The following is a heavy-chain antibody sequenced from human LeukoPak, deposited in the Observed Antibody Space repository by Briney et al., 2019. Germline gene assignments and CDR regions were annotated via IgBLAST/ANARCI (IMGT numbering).Heavy chain of an antibody. CDR2: IYTSGST. V-gene: IGHV4-61*02. Sequence: SETLSLTCTVSGGSISSGSYYWSWIRQPAGKGLEWIGRIYTSGSTNYNPSLKSRVTISVDTSKNQFSLKLSSVTAADTAVYYCAREVRGAAGKPMYYSDYWGQGTLVTVSS. CDR1: GGSISSGSYY. J-gene: IGHJ4*02. D-gene: IGHD3-10*01. CDR3: AREVRGAAGKPMYYSDY.